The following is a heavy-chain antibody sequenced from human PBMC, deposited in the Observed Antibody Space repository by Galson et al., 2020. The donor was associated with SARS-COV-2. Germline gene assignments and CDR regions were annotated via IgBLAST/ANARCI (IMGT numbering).Heavy chain of an antibody. CDR1: GYTFTRYD. Sequence: ASVKVSCKASGYTFTRYDINWVRQATGQGLEWMGWMNPNSGNTGYAQKFQGRVTMTRNTSISTAYMELSSLRSEDTAVYYCARSREPLLWFGELLSHAGAFDIWGQGTMVTVSS. CDR2: MNPNSGNT. J-gene: IGHJ3*02. CDR3: ARSREPLLWFGELLSHAGAFDI. D-gene: IGHD3-10*01. V-gene: IGHV1-8*01.